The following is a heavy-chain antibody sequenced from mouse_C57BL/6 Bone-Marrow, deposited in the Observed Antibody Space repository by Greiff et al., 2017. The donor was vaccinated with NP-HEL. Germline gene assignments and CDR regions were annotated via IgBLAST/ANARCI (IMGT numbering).Heavy chain of an antibody. D-gene: IGHD2-1*01. CDR1: GYTFTSYG. V-gene: IGHV1-81*01. J-gene: IGHJ3*01. CDR3: ARGGNWFAY. CDR2: IYPRSGNT. Sequence: VKLVESGAELARPGASVKLSYKASGYTFTSYGISWVKQRTGQGLEWIGEIYPRSGNTYYNEKFKGKATLTADKSSSTAYMELRSLTSEDSAVYFCARGGNWFAYWGQGTLVTVSA.